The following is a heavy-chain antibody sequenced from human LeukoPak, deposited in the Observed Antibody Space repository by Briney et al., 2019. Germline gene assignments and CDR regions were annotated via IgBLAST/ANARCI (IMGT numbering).Heavy chain of an antibody. V-gene: IGHV1-24*01. CDR1: GYTLTELS. Sequence: ASVKVSCKVSGYTLTELSMNWVRQAPGKGLEWMGGFDPEDGETIYAQKFQGRVTMTEDTSTDTAYMELSSLRPEDTAVYYCAADPPRVDFWSGYYRDFDYWGQGTLVTVSS. J-gene: IGHJ4*02. CDR3: AADPPRVDFWSGYYRDFDY. CDR2: FDPEDGET. D-gene: IGHD3-3*01.